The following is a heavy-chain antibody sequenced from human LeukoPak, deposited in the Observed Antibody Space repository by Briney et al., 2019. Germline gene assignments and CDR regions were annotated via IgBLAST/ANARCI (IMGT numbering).Heavy chain of an antibody. V-gene: IGHV3-11*01. J-gene: IGHJ6*03. CDR2: ISSSGSTI. Sequence: GGSLRLSCAASGFTFSDYYMSWIRQAPGKGLEWASYISSSGSTIYYADSVKGRFTISRDNAKNSLYLQMNSLRAEDTAVYYCARDVGAVPAAIYYYYMDVWGKGTTVTVSS. D-gene: IGHD2-2*01. CDR3: ARDVGAVPAAIYYYYMDV. CDR1: GFTFSDYY.